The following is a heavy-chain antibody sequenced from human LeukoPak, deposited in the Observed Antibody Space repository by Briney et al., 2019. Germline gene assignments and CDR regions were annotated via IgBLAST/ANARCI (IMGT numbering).Heavy chain of an antibody. CDR2: ISSSSSTI. V-gene: IGHV3-48*01. J-gene: IGHJ4*02. Sequence: GGSLRLSCAASGFTFSSYSMNWVRQAPGKGLEWVSYISSSSSTIYYADSVKGRFTISRDNAKNSLYLQMNSLRAEDTAVYYCASTLDIVATIEGDYWGQGTLATVSS. CDR1: GFTFSSYS. D-gene: IGHD5-12*01. CDR3: ASTLDIVATIEGDY.